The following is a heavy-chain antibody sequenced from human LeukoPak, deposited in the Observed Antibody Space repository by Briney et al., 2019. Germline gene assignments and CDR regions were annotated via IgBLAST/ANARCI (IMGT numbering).Heavy chain of an antibody. J-gene: IGHJ4*02. CDR3: ATYGNYYDSSGPFDY. CDR1: GYTLTELS. Sequence: ASEKVSCKVSGYTLTELSMHWVRQAPGKGLEWMGGFDPEDGETIYAQKFQGRVTMTEDTSTDTAYMELSSLRSEDTAVYYCATYGNYYDSSGPFDYWGQGTLVTVSS. V-gene: IGHV1-24*01. CDR2: FDPEDGET. D-gene: IGHD3-22*01.